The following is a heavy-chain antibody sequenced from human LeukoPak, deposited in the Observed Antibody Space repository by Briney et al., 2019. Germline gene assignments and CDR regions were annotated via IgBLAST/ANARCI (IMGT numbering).Heavy chain of an antibody. D-gene: IGHD5-24*01. V-gene: IGHV4-39*01. CDR1: GGCISSSSNF. Sequence: PSETLSLTCTVSGGCISSSSNFWGWIRQPPGKGLEWIGSIYYSGSTYYNPSLKSRVTISVDTSKNQFSLKLSSVTAADTAVYYCARQGGLQLNFLDYWGQGALVTVSS. J-gene: IGHJ4*02. CDR2: IYYSGST. CDR3: ARQGGLQLNFLDY.